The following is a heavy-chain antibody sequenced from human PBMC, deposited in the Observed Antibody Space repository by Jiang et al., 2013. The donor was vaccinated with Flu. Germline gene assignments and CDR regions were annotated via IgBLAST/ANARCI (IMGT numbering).Heavy chain of an antibody. Sequence: GSGLVKPSETLSLTCTVSGGSVSGYYWSWIRQPPGKGLEWIGYIYYSGSTNYNPSLKSRVTMSVDTSKNQFSLTMSSVTAADTAVYYCARASGYSGYDLYFD. CDR1: GGSVSGYY. CDR2: IYYSGST. J-gene: IGHJ4*01. D-gene: IGHD5-12*01. V-gene: IGHV4-59*02. CDR3: ARASGYSGYDLYFD.